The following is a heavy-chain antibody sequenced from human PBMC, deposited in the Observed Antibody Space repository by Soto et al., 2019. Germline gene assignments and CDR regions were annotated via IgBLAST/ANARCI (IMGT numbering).Heavy chain of an antibody. CDR3: ARTTAVPNTLRSRDFFDY. CDR1: GGSVSDKTYY. V-gene: IGHV4-61*01. J-gene: IGHJ4*02. Sequence: QVQLQESGPGLLKPSETLSLTCSVSGGSVSDKTYYWSWIRQPPGKRLEWFGYVYYSGTTNYNPSLKSRVPISVDLFKNRFSMGLSAVNTADTALYYCARTTAVPNTLRSRDFFDYWGQGTLVTVSS. CDR2: VYYSGTT. D-gene: IGHD4-17*01.